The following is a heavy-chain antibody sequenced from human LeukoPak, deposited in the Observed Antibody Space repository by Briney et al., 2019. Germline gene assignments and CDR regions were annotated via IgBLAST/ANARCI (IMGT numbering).Heavy chain of an antibody. CDR2: INHSGST. Sequence: SETLSLTCAVYGGSFSGYYWSWIRQPPGKGLEWIGEINHSGSTNYNPSLKSRVTISVDTSKNQFSLKLSSVTAADTAVYYCARASNYYGSGSAYYFDYWGQGTLVTVSS. CDR1: GGSFSGYY. D-gene: IGHD3-10*01. V-gene: IGHV4-34*01. J-gene: IGHJ4*02. CDR3: ARASNYYGSGSAYYFDY.